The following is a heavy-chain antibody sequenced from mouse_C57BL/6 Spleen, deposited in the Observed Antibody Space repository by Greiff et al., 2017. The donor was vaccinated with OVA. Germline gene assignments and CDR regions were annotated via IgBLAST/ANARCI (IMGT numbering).Heavy chain of an antibody. CDR2: IYPGDGDT. V-gene: IGHV1-82*01. Sequence: VQLQQSGPELVKPGASVKISCKASGYAFSSSWMNWVKQRPGQGLEWIGRIYPGDGDTNYNGKFKGKATLTADKSSSTAYMQLSSLTSEDSAVYFCARHDYDAMDYWGQGTSVTVSS. CDR3: ARHDYDAMDY. J-gene: IGHJ4*01. CDR1: GYAFSSSW.